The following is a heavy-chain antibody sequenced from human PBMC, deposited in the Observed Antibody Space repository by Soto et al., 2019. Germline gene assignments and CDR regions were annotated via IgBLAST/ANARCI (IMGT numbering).Heavy chain of an antibody. CDR2: ISGSGGST. CDR3: AKDQGRDGYNFSKDYYYYGMDV. D-gene: IGHD5-12*01. V-gene: IGHV3-23*01. J-gene: IGHJ6*02. Sequence: EVQLLESGGGLVQPRGSLRLSCAASGFTFSSYAMSWVRQAPGKGLEWVSAISGSGGSTYYADSVKGRFTISRDNSKNTLYLQMNSLRAEDTAVYYCAKDQGRDGYNFSKDYYYYGMDVWGQGTTVTVSS. CDR1: GFTFSSYA.